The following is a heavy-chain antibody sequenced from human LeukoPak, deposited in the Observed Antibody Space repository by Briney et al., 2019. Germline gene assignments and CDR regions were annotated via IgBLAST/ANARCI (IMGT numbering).Heavy chain of an antibody. J-gene: IGHJ4*02. CDR1: DVSISSYY. D-gene: IGHD2-15*01. Sequence: SETLCLTCTVSDVSISSYYWNWIRQPAGKGLEWVSRIYSSGSTNYNPSLKSRVTMSVDTSKNQFSLHMSSLTAADTALYYCARRSRNFSGGSCYSSWDYWGQGRLVTVSS. V-gene: IGHV4-4*07. CDR3: ARRSRNFSGGSCYSSWDY. CDR2: IYSSGST.